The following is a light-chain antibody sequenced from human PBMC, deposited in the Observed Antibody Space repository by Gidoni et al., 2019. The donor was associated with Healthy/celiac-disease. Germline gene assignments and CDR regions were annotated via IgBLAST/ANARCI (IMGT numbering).Light chain of an antibody. J-gene: IGKJ4*01. Sequence: DIQMTQSPSSLSASVGDRVTITCQASRDISNYLNWYQQKPGKAPKLLIYDASNLETGVPSRFSGSGSGTDFTFTISRLQPEDIATYYCQQYDNLTFGGGTKVEIK. CDR3: QQYDNLT. CDR2: DAS. CDR1: RDISNY. V-gene: IGKV1-33*01.